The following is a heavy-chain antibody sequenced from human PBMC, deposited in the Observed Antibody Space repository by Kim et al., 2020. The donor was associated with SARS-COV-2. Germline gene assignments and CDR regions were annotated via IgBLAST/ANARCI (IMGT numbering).Heavy chain of an antibody. CDR2: ISSSSSYI. Sequence: GGSLRLSCAASGFTFSSYSMNWVRQAPGKGLEWVSSISSSSSYIYYADSVKGRFTISRDNAKNSLYLQMNSLRAEDTAVYYCAREIRRDGYSPSFWDYWGQGTLVTVSS. D-gene: IGHD4-4*01. CDR3: AREIRRDGYSPSFWDY. J-gene: IGHJ4*02. CDR1: GFTFSSYS. V-gene: IGHV3-21*01.